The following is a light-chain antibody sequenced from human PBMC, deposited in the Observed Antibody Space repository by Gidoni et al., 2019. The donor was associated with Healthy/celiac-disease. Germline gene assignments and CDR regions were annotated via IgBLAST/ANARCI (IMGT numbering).Light chain of an antibody. Sequence: DIQMTHSPSTLSASVGDRVTITCRASQNIYIWLAWYQQKPGKAPKLLIYKASSLANGVPSSFSGSGSGTEFTLTISSLQPDDFATYYCQQYESDSRTFGQGTKVEIK. CDR3: QQYESDSRT. CDR2: KAS. V-gene: IGKV1-5*03. CDR1: QNIYIW. J-gene: IGKJ1*01.